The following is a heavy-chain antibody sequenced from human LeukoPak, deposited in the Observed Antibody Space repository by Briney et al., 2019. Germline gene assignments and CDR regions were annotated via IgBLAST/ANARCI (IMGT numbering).Heavy chain of an antibody. D-gene: IGHD3-10*01. J-gene: IGHJ5*02. CDR1: GFTFSSYA. CDR3: AKARYYYGSGSYSWFDP. CDR2: ISGGGGST. Sequence: GGSLRLSCAASGFTFSSYAMSWVRQAPGKGLEWVSAISGGGGSTYHADSVKGRFTISRDNSKNTLYLQMNSLRAEDTAVYYCAKARYYYGSGSYSWFDPWGQGTLVTVSS. V-gene: IGHV3-23*01.